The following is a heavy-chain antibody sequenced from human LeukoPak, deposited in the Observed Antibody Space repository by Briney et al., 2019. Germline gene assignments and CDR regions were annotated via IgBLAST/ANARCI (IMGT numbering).Heavy chain of an antibody. J-gene: IGHJ3*02. Sequence: GGSLRLSCAASGFTFSSYSMNWVRQAPGKGLEWVSSISSSSSYIYYADSVKGRFTISRDNAKNSLYLQMNSLRAEDTAVYYCARDDVSSGGSGAFDIWGQGTMVTVSS. V-gene: IGHV3-21*01. CDR1: GFTFSSYS. D-gene: IGHD6-19*01. CDR3: ARDDVSSGGSGAFDI. CDR2: ISSSSSYI.